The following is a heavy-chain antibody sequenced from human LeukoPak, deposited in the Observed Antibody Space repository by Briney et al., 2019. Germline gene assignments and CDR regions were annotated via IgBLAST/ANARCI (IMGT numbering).Heavy chain of an antibody. Sequence: SETLSLTCAVYGGSFSGYYWSWIRQPPGKGLEWIGEINHGGSTNYNPSLKSRVTISVDTSKSQFSLKLSSVTAADTAVYYCARGRKVVVVPAARGPHYYFDYWGQGTLVTVSS. CDR3: ARGRKVVVVPAARGPHYYFDY. D-gene: IGHD2-2*01. CDR2: INHGGST. CDR1: GGSFSGYY. J-gene: IGHJ4*02. V-gene: IGHV4-34*01.